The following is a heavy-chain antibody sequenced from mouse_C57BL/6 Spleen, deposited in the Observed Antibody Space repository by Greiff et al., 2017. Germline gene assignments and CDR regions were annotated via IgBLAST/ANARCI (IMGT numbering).Heavy chain of an antibody. J-gene: IGHJ4*01. CDR1: GFNIQDDY. CDR2: IDPENGDT. D-gene: IGHD2-4*01. V-gene: IGHV14-4*01. Sequence: EVQLQQSGAELVRPGASVKLSCTASGFNIQDDYMHWVKQRPEQGLEWIGRIDPENGDTEYASKFQGKATITADTSSNTAYLQLSSLTSEDTAVYYCTTPFYYDYDDAMDYWGQGTSVTVSS. CDR3: TTPFYYDYDDAMDY.